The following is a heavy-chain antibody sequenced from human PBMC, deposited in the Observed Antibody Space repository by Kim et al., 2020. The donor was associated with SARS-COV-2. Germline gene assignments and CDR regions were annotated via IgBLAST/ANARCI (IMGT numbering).Heavy chain of an antibody. CDR3: ARDYSGDYYFDY. Sequence: GGSLRLSCAASGFTFSSYSMNWVRKALGKGLEWVSSISSSSSYIYYADSVMGRFTISRDNAKNSLYLRMNSLTAEHTAVYYCARDYSGDYYFDYWGQRTLGIVSS. D-gene: IGHD4-17*01. CDR2: ISSSSSYI. CDR1: GFTFSSYS. J-gene: IGHJ4*02. V-gene: IGHV3-21*01.